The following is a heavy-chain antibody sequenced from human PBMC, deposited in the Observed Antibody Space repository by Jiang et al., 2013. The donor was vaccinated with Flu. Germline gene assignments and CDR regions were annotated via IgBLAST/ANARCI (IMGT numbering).Heavy chain of an antibody. CDR3: ARGIEDIVVVPAAPPPTVNSHRDY. V-gene: IGHV1-2*02. CDR2: INPNSGGT. Sequence: SCKASGYTFTGYYMHWVRQAPGQGLEWMGWINPNSGGTNYAQKFQGRVTMTRDTSISTAYMELSRLRSDDTAVYYCARGIEDIVVVPAAPPPTVNSHRDYWGQGTLVTVSS. J-gene: IGHJ4*02. D-gene: IGHD2-2*01. CDR1: GYTFTGYY.